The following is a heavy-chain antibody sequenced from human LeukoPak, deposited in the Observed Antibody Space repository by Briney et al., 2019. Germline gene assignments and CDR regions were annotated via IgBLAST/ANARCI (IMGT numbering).Heavy chain of an antibody. V-gene: IGHV3-30*02. CDR3: AKTTGVGVTVDPFDR. CDR1: GFTFNNYG. CDR2: IRYDGSKK. Sequence: GGSLRLSCAASGFTFNNYGMHWVRQAPGKGLEWVALIRYDGSKKYYADSVKGRFTISRDNSKNTLYLQMNSMRTEDTALYYCAKTTGVGVTVDPFDRGGQGTMATVSA. J-gene: IGHJ3*02. D-gene: IGHD1-26*01.